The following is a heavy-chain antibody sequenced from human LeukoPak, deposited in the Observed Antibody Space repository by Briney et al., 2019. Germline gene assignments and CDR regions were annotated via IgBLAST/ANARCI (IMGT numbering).Heavy chain of an antibody. Sequence: ASVKVSCKASGYTSTGYYMHWVRQAPGQGLEWMGWINPNSGGTNYAQKFQERVTITRDMSTSTAYMELSSLRSEDTAVYYCAADSGIAVANYWGQGTLVTVSS. V-gene: IGHV1-2*02. CDR2: INPNSGGT. D-gene: IGHD6-19*01. J-gene: IGHJ4*02. CDR3: AADSGIAVANY. CDR1: GYTSTGYY.